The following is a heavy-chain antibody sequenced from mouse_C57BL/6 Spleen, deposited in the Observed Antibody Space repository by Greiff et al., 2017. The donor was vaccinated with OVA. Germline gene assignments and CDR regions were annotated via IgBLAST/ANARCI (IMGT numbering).Heavy chain of an antibody. J-gene: IGHJ4*01. D-gene: IGHD2-1*01. Sequence: VQLQQSGPELVKPGASVKISCKASGYSFTSYYIHWVKQRPGQGLEWIGWIYPGSGNTKYNEKFKGKATLTADTSSSTAYMQLSSLTSEDSAVYYCAREGNYCDYYAMDYWGQGTSVTVSS. CDR1: GYSFTSYY. CDR2: IYPGSGNT. CDR3: AREGNYCDYYAMDY. V-gene: IGHV1-66*01.